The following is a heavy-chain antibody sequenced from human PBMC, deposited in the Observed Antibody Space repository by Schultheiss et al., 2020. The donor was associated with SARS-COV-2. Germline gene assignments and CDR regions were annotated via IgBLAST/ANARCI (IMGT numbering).Heavy chain of an antibody. Sequence: GGSLRLSCAASGFTFSNYAMHWVRQAPGKGLEWVAVISYDGSNKYYADSVKGRFTISRDNAKNSLYLQMNSLRADDTAVYYCARSYGAWYFDLWGRGTLVTVSS. V-gene: IGHV3-30*07. CDR2: ISYDGSNK. CDR1: GFTFSNYA. CDR3: ARSYGAWYFDL. D-gene: IGHD3-10*01. J-gene: IGHJ2*01.